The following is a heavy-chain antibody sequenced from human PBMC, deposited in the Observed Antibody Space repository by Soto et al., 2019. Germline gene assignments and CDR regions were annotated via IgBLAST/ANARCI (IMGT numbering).Heavy chain of an antibody. V-gene: IGHV1-69*01. Sequence: QVQLVQSGAEVKKPGSSVKVSCKASGGTFSSYAISWVRQAPGQGLEWMGGIIPIFGTANYVQKFQGRVTITADESTSTAYMERGSLSSEDTAVYYCARGGIQLWLDYYGMDVWGEETTVTVSS. CDR1: GGTFSSYA. CDR2: IIPIFGTA. CDR3: ARGGIQLWLDYYGMDV. D-gene: IGHD5-18*01. J-gene: IGHJ6*04.